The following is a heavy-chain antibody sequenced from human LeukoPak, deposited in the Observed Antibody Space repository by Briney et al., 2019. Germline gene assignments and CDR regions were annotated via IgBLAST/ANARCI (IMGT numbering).Heavy chain of an antibody. CDR3: ARVSPTPYFDY. Sequence: ASVKVSCKASGYTFTSYYIHWVRQAPGQGLEWMGIINPSGGSTNYAQDFQGRVTMTRDTSTSTVYMELSSLRSEDTAVYYCARVSPTPYFDYWGQGTLVTVSS. D-gene: IGHD4-11*01. J-gene: IGHJ4*02. V-gene: IGHV1-46*01. CDR1: GYTFTSYY. CDR2: INPSGGST.